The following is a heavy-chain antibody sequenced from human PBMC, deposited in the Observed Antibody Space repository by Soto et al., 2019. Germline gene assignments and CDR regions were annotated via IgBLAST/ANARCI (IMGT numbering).Heavy chain of an antibody. CDR2: IYYSGST. Sequence: PSETLSLTCTVSGGSVSSGSYYWSWIRQPPGKGLEWIGYIYYSGSTNYNPSLKSRVTISVDTSKNQFSLKLSSVTAADTAVYYCARASYGSGSYWMPHWSGGMDVWGQGTTVTVSS. D-gene: IGHD3-10*01. J-gene: IGHJ6*02. CDR1: GGSVSSGSYY. CDR3: ARASYGSGSYWMPHWSGGMDV. V-gene: IGHV4-61*01.